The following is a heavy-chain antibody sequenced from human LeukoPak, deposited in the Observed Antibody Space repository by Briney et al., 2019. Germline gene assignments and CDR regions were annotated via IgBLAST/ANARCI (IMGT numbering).Heavy chain of an antibody. D-gene: IGHD3-22*01. CDR3: ARDPYYDSSGREFY. CDR1: GFTFSSYG. Sequence: GGSLRLSCAASGFTFSSYGMHWVRQAPGKGLERVAVIWYDGSNKYYADSVKGRFTISRDNSKNTLYLQMNSLRAEDTAVYYCARDPYYDSSGREFYWGQGTLVTVSS. J-gene: IGHJ4*02. V-gene: IGHV3-33*01. CDR2: IWYDGSNK.